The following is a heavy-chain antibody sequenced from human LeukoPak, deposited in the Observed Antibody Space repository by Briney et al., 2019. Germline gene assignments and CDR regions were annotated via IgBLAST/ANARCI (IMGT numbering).Heavy chain of an antibody. D-gene: IGHD3-10*01. CDR1: GFTFSSYG. Sequence: PGGSLRLSCAASGFTFSSYGMHWVRQAPGKGLEWVAVISYDGSNKYYADSAKGRFTISRDNSKNTLYLQMNSLRAEDTALYYCAKSTGSGTRGPPDYWGQGTLVTVSS. V-gene: IGHV3-30*18. CDR3: AKSTGSGTRGPPDY. CDR2: ISYDGSNK. J-gene: IGHJ4*02.